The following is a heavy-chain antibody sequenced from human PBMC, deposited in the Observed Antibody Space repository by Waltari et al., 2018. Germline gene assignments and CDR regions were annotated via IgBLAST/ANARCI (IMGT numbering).Heavy chain of an antibody. Sequence: QVQLVQSGAEVKKPGSSVKVSCKASGGIFSSYAINWVRQAPGQGLEWMGGIIPIFRTPDYAKKFQDRLTITADESTSTAFMELTSLRSEDTAVYFCANSYCGGNCYSPFDYWGQGTLVTVSS. J-gene: IGHJ4*02. V-gene: IGHV1-69*12. CDR3: ANSYCGGNCYSPFDY. CDR1: GGIFSSYA. CDR2: IIPIFRTP. D-gene: IGHD2-21*01.